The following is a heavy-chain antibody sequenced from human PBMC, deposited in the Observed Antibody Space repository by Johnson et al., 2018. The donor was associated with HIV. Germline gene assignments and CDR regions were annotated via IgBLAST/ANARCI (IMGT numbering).Heavy chain of an antibody. V-gene: IGHV3-23*04. D-gene: IGHD3-10*01. J-gene: IGHJ3*02. CDR2: ISGSGGST. Sequence: VQVVESGGCVVQPGGSLRLSCAASGFTFSSYAMSWVRQAPGKGLEWVSAISGSGGSTYYPGSVKGRFTISRDNAKNSLYLQRNSLRAEDTAVYSCARDLRFNRTVQGLIIISGAFDMWGQGTMVTVSS. CDR1: GFTFSSYA. CDR3: ARDLRFNRTVQGLIIISGAFDM.